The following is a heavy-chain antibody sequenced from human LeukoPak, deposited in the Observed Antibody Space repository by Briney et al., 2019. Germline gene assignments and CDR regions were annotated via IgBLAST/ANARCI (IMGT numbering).Heavy chain of an antibody. J-gene: IGHJ4*02. V-gene: IGHV3-23*01. Sequence: GGSLRLSCAASGFTFSSYAISWVRQAPGKGLEWVSAISGSGGSTYYADSVKGRFTISRDNSKNTLYLQMDSLRAEDTAVYYCAKDETAVAGIFDYWGQGTLVTVSS. CDR3: AKDETAVAGIFDY. CDR2: ISGSGGST. D-gene: IGHD6-19*01. CDR1: GFTFSSYA.